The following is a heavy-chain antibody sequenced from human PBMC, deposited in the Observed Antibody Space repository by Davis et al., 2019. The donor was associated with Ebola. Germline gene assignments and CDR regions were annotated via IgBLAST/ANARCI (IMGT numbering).Heavy chain of an antibody. Sequence: ASVKVSCKVSGYTLTELSMHWVRQAPGKGLEWMGGFDPEDGETIYAQKFQGRVTMTEDTSTDTAYMELSSLRSEDTAVYYCAADQTVGATRGPKHAFDIWGQGTMVTVSS. J-gene: IGHJ3*02. D-gene: IGHD1-26*01. CDR2: FDPEDGET. CDR1: GYTLTELS. V-gene: IGHV1-24*01. CDR3: AADQTVGATRGPKHAFDI.